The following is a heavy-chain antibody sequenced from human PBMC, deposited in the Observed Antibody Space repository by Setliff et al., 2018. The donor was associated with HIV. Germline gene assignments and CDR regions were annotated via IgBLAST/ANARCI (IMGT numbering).Heavy chain of an antibody. J-gene: IGHJ4*02. CDR3: ARQTPYSSSWYARY. CDR1: GYSFTSYW. CDR2: IYPGDSDT. V-gene: IGHV5-51*01. D-gene: IGHD6-13*01. Sequence: GESLKISCKGSGYSFTSYWIAWVRQMPGEGLEWMGIIYPGDSDTRYSPSFQGQVTISADKSTNTAYLQWSSLKASDNAMYYCARQTPYSSSWYARYWGQGTLVTVSS.